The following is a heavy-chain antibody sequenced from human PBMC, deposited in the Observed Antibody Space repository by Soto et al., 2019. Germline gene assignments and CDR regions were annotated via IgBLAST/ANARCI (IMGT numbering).Heavy chain of an antibody. V-gene: IGHV3-30*18. D-gene: IGHD3-9*01. Sequence: PGGSLRLSCAASGFTFSSYGMHWVRQAPGKGLEWVAVISYDGSNKYYADSVKGRFTISRDNSKNTLYLQMNSLRAEDTAVYYCAKTYYDILAGHVPLVPPNYYYYMDVWGKGTTVTVSS. CDR1: GFTFSSYG. CDR2: ISYDGSNK. CDR3: AKTYYDILAGHVPLVPPNYYYYMDV. J-gene: IGHJ6*03.